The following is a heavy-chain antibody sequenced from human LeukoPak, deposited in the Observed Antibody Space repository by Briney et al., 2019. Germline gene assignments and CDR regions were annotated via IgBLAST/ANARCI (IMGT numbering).Heavy chain of an antibody. CDR2: IYYSGST. CDR1: GGSVDGYY. Sequence: PSETLSLTCTVSGGSVDGYYWSWIRQPPGKRLEWIGYIYYSGSTNYNPSLKSRVTISVDTSNNQFSLKLSSVTAADTAVYYCARYTTNTGIAAAGDFDYWGQGTLVTVSS. CDR3: ARYTTNTGIAAAGDFDY. D-gene: IGHD6-13*01. V-gene: IGHV4-59*02. J-gene: IGHJ4*02.